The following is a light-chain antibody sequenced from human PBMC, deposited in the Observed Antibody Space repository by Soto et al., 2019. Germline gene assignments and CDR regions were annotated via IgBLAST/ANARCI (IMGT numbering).Light chain of an antibody. J-gene: IGKJ1*01. Sequence: DNVMTQSPDSLAVSLGERATINCKSSQSVLYSSDNKNYLAWYQHKPGQPPKLLIYWAPTRESGVPDRFSGSGSGTDFTLTISSLQAEDVAVYYCQQYLSIPRTFGQGTKVDIK. CDR3: QQYLSIPRT. CDR2: WAP. V-gene: IGKV4-1*01. CDR1: QSVLYSSDNKNY.